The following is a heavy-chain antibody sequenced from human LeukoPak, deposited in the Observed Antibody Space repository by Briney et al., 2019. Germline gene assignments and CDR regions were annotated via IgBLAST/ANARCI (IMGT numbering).Heavy chain of an antibody. CDR3: ARARIGKPAGY. J-gene: IGHJ4*02. D-gene: IGHD4-23*01. V-gene: IGHV1-18*01. Sequence: GASVKVSCKASGYTLTSYGISGVRQAPGQGLEWMGWISAYNGNTNYAQKLQGRVTMTTDTSTSTAYMELRSLRSDDTAVYYCARARIGKPAGYWGQGTLVTVSS. CDR2: ISAYNGNT. CDR1: GYTLTSYG.